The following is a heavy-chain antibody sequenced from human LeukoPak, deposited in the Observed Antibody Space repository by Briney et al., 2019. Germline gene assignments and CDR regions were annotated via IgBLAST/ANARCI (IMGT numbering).Heavy chain of an antibody. CDR3: AKEVNPLHYDFWSGCPDY. Sequence: GGSLRLSCAASGFTFDDYAMHWVRQAPGKVLEGVSLISGDGGSTYYADSVKGRFTISRDNSKNSLYLQMNSLRTEDTALYYCAKEVNPLHYDFWSGCPDYWGQGTLVTVSS. CDR1: GFTFDDYA. D-gene: IGHD3-3*01. V-gene: IGHV3-43*02. J-gene: IGHJ4*02. CDR2: ISGDGGST.